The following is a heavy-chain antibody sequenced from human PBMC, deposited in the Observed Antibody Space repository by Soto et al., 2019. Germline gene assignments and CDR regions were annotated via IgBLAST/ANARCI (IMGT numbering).Heavy chain of an antibody. CDR1: GGTFSNFA. CDR3: ARYLSCRRTSCLNLGPNYYYGMDV. CDR2: IVPVLNAP. J-gene: IGHJ6*02. D-gene: IGHD2-2*01. Sequence: QVQLVQSGAEVKKPGSSLNVSCKASGGTFSNFAFSWVRQAPGQGLEWMGGIVPVLNAPNYAQKFQGRFSFTADESTSTVYMDLRSLRAEDTAVYYCARYLSCRRTSCLNLGPNYYYGMDVCGQGTTGTVSS. V-gene: IGHV1-69*01.